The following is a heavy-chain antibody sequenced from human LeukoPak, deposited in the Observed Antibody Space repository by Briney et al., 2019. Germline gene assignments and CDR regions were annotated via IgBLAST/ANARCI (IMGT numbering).Heavy chain of an antibody. J-gene: IGHJ4*02. Sequence: GASVKVSCKASGYTFTGYYMHWVRQAPGQGLEWMGRINPNSGATNNAQKFQGRVTMTKNTSISTAYMEVRRLRSDDTAVYYCARDRPSITVAGTTSSDYWGQGTLVTVSS. CDR1: GYTFTGYY. V-gene: IGHV1-2*06. D-gene: IGHD6-19*01. CDR2: INPNSGAT. CDR3: ARDRPSITVAGTTSSDY.